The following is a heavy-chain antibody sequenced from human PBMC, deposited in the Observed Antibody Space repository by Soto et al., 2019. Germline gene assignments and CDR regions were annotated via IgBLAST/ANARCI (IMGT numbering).Heavy chain of an antibody. D-gene: IGHD5-18*01. CDR1: GFTFSSYG. CDR3: AKDLATYTLYYYYYGMDV. CDR2: ISYDGSNK. Sequence: AGGSLRLSCAASGFTFSSYGMHWVRQAPGKGLEWVAVISYDGSNKYYADSVKGRFTISRDNSKNTLYLQMNSLRAEDTAVYYCAKDLATYTLYYYYYGMDVWGQGTTVTVSS. V-gene: IGHV3-30*18. J-gene: IGHJ6*02.